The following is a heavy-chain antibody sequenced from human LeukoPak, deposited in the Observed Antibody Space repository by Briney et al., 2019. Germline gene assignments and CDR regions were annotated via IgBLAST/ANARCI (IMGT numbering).Heavy chain of an antibody. J-gene: IGHJ4*02. D-gene: IGHD3-16*01. CDR3: ARSGVRLGTDFDH. V-gene: IGHV4-34*01. Sequence: SETLSLTCAVYGGSFSGYYWSWIRQPPGKGLEWIGEINHSGSTNYNPSLKSRVTISVDTSKNQFSLKLSSVTAADTAVYYCARSGVRLGTDFDHWGQGTVVTVSS. CDR1: GGSFSGYY. CDR2: INHSGST.